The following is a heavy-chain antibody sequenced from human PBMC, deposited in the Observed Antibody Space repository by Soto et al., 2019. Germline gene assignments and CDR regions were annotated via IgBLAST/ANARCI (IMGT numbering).Heavy chain of an antibody. J-gene: IGHJ4*02. V-gene: IGHV4-59*01. D-gene: IGHD5-18*01. CDR2: IYYSGST. Sequence: PSETLSLTCTVSGGSISSYYWSWIRQPPGKGLEWIGYIYYSGSTNHNPSLKSRVTISVDTSKNQFSLKLSSVTAADTAVYYCARGNAAMATEYYFDYWGQGTLVTISS. CDR3: ARGNAAMATEYYFDY. CDR1: GGSISSYY.